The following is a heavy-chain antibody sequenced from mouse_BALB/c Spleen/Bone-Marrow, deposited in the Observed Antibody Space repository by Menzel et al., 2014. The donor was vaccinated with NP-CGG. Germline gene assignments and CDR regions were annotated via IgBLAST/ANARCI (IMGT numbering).Heavy chain of an antibody. CDR2: INPSNGGT. CDR3: TRYGYDPLYAMDY. V-gene: IGHV1S81*02. Sequence: QVHVKQSGAELVKPGASVKLSCKASGYTFTSYYMYWVKQRPGQGLVWIGGINPSNGGTNFNEKFKSKATLTVDKSSSTAYMQLSSLTSEDSAVYYCTRYGYDPLYAMDYWGQGTSVTASS. CDR1: GYTFTSYY. D-gene: IGHD2-3*01. J-gene: IGHJ4*01.